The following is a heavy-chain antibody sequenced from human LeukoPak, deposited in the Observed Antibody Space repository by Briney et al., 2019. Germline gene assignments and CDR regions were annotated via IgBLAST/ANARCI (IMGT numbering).Heavy chain of an antibody. CDR2: ISGSGGST. CDR3: SFGSGELDY. V-gene: IGHV3-23*01. CDR1: GFTFDDYA. Sequence: GGSLRLSCAASGFTFDDYAMHWVRQAPGKGLEWVSAISGSGGSTYYADSVKGRFTISRDNSKNTLYLQMNSLRAEDTAVYYCSFGSGELDYWGQGTLVTVSS. J-gene: IGHJ4*02. D-gene: IGHD3-16*01.